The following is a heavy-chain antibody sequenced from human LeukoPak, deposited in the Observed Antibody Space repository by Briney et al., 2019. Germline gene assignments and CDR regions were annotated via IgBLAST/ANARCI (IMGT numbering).Heavy chain of an antibody. V-gene: IGHV4-4*07. J-gene: IGHJ4*02. D-gene: IGHD3-22*01. CDR1: GGSISSYY. CDR3: ARDSLYYYDSSGVTN. CDR2: IYTSGST. Sequence: SETLPLTCTVSGGSISSYYWSWIRQPAGKGLEWIGRIYTSGSTNYNPSLKSRVTISVDTSKNQFSLKLSSVTAADTAVYYCARDSLYYYDSSGVTNWGQGTLVTVSS.